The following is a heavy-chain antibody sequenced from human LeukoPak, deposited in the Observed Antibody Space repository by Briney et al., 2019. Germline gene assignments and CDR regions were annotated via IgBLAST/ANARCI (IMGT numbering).Heavy chain of an antibody. V-gene: IGHV5-51*01. D-gene: IGHD3-10*01. CDR3: ATYAGSSSKYFRD. CDR2: IYPGDSDT. Sequence: GESLKISCKASGYSFTNYWIGWVRQMPGKGLEWMGIIYPGDSDTRYSPSFQGQVTIPADKSISTAYLQRSSLQASDTAMYYCATYAGSSSKYFRDWGQGTLVTVSS. J-gene: IGHJ1*01. CDR1: GYSFTNYW.